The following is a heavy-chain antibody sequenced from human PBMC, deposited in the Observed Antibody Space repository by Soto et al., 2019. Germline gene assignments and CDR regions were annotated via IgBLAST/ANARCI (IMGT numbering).Heavy chain of an antibody. CDR1: GGSISSYY. Sequence: SETLSLTCTVSGGSISSYYWSWIRQPPGKGLEWIGYIYYSGSTNYNPSLKSRVTISVDTSKNQFSLKLSSVTAADTAVYYCARGGSSWYNWFDPWGQGTLVTVSS. J-gene: IGHJ5*02. CDR2: IYYSGST. D-gene: IGHD6-13*01. V-gene: IGHV4-59*01. CDR3: ARGGSSWYNWFDP.